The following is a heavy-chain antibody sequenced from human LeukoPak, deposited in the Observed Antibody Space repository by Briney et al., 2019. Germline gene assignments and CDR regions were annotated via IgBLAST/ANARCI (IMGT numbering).Heavy chain of an antibody. CDR2: INHSGST. J-gene: IGHJ4*02. V-gene: IGHV4-34*01. Sequence: SSETLSLTCAVYGGSFSGYYWSRIRQPPGKGLEWIGEINHSGSTNYNPSLKSRVTISVDTSKNQFSLKLSSVTAADTAVYYCARGRYYYDSSGYLLRYYFDYWGQGTLVTVSS. D-gene: IGHD3-22*01. CDR3: ARGRYYYDSSGYLLRYYFDY. CDR1: GGSFSGYY.